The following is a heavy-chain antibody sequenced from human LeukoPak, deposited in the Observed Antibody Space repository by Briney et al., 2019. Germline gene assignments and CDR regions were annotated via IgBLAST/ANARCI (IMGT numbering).Heavy chain of an antibody. J-gene: IGHJ3*02. CDR3: AREFTQDAFDI. CDR1: GGSISSYY. V-gene: IGHV4-59*01. CDR2: IYYSGST. D-gene: IGHD2-15*01. Sequence: SETLSLTCTVSGGSISSYYWSWLRQPPGKGLEWIGYIYYSGSTNYNPSLKSRVTISVDTSKNQFSLKLSSVTAADTAVYYCAREFTQDAFDIWGQGTMVTVSS.